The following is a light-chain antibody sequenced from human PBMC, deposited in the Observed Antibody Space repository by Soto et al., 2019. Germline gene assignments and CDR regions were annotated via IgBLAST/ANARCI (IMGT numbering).Light chain of an antibody. V-gene: IGLV2-14*01. CDR2: EVS. CDR1: SSDVGAYNY. CDR3: SSYTQFSTVV. Sequence: QSALTQPASVSGSPGQSITISCTGTSSDVGAYNYVSWYRQHPGKAPKLVIYEVSNRPSGISSRFSGSKSGNTASLTISGLQAEDEADYYCSSYTQFSTVVFGGGTKLTVL. J-gene: IGLJ3*02.